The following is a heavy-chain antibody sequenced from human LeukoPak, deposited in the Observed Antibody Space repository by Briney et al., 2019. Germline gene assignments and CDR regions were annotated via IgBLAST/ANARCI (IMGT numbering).Heavy chain of an antibody. CDR3: ARVIVGATGGDY. CDR2: INPSGGST. CDR1: GYTFTSYY. V-gene: IGHV1-46*01. J-gene: IGHJ4*02. Sequence: ASVKVSCKASGYTFTSYYMDWVRQAPGQGLEWMGIINPSGGSTSYAQKFQGRVTMTRDTSTSTVYMELSSLRSEDTAVYYCARVIVGATGGDYWGQGTLVTVSS. D-gene: IGHD1-26*01.